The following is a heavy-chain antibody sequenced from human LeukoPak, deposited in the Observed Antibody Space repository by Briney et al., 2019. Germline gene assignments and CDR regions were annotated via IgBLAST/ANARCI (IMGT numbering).Heavy chain of an antibody. J-gene: IGHJ4*02. V-gene: IGHV4-59*01. CDR3: ARGGWGVPAAFDY. CDR2: IYYSGST. Sequence: SETLSLTCTVSGGSISSYYWSWIRQPPGKGLEWIGYIYYSGSTNCNPSLKSRVTISVDTSKNQFSLKLSSVTAADTAVYYCARGGWGVPAAFDYWGQGTLVTVSS. CDR1: GGSISSYY. D-gene: IGHD2-2*01.